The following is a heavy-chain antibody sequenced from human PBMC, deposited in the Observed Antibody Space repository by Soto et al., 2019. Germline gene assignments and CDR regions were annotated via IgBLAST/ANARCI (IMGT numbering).Heavy chain of an antibody. Sequence: PSETLSLTCTVSGGSISSYYWSCIRQPSWRGLEWIGRIYTSVITNYNPSLKSRVTMSVDTSKNQFSLKLSSVTAAETAVYYCARDTIFGVVRLRMDVWGQATTVTVSS. CDR3: ARDTIFGVVRLRMDV. V-gene: IGHV4-4*07. CDR1: GGSISSYY. D-gene: IGHD3-3*01. CDR2: IYTSVIT. J-gene: IGHJ6*02.